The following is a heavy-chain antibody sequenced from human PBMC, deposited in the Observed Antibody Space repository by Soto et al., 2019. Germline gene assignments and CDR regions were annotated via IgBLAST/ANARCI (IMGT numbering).Heavy chain of an antibody. J-gene: IGHJ4*02. CDR3: ARGSSAGKGSPPDF. Sequence: LRLSCAASGFTFSSFAMSWVRQAPGKGLDWVSAISGSGGSTYSADSVKGRFTISRDNSKNTLYLQMSSLRAEDTAVYYCARGSSAGKGSPPDFWGQGSLVTVS. CDR2: ISGSGGST. CDR1: GFTFSSFA. D-gene: IGHD6-13*01. V-gene: IGHV3-23*01.